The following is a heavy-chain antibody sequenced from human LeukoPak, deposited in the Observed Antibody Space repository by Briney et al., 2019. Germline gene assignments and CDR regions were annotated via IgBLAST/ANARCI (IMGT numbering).Heavy chain of an antibody. CDR2: INPDGRTT. D-gene: IGHD3-9*01. J-gene: IGHJ4*02. V-gene: IGHV3-7*01. Sequence: GGSLRLSCVASGFSFSTYWMSWIRLAPGKGLEWVANINPDGRTTNYVDSVKGRFTISRDNAKSSLYLQMNSLRAEDTAVYYCATDRGHLTFDYWGQGTLVTVSS. CDR3: ATDRGHLTFDY. CDR1: GFSFSTYW.